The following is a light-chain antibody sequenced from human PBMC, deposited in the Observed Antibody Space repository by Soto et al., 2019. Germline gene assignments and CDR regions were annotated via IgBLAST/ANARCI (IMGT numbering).Light chain of an antibody. CDR3: MQGTHLPYT. CDR2: LVS. CDR1: HSLIYSAGITY. V-gene: IGKV2-30*01. J-gene: IGKJ2*01. Sequence: DVVMTQSPLILPVTLGQPASISCTSSHSLIYSAGITYLSWFQQRPGQSPRRLFYLVSNRDSGVTDRFSGSGPGTEFTLKICRVEAEDVGVYHCMQGTHLPYTFGQGTKLEIK.